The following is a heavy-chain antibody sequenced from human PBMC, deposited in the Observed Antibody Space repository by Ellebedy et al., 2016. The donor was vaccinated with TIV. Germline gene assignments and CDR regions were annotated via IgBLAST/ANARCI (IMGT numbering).Heavy chain of an antibody. V-gene: IGHV3-11*06. CDR1: GFTFSDYY. CDR3: ARAVVWGDGYNLFDY. Sequence: PGGSLRLSCAASGFTFSDYYMSWIRQAPGKGLEWVSSISSSSSYIYYADSVKGRFTISRDNAKNSLYLQMNSLRAEDTAVYYCARAVVWGDGYNLFDYWGQGTLVTVSS. J-gene: IGHJ4*02. CDR2: ISSSSSYI. D-gene: IGHD5-24*01.